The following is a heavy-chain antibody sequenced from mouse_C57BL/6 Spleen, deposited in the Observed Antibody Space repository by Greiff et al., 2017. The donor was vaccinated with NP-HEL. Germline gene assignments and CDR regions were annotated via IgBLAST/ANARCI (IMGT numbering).Heavy chain of an antibody. V-gene: IGHV1-59*01. J-gene: IGHJ3*01. CDR2: IDPSDSYT. D-gene: IGHD2-2*01. Sequence: VQLKQPGAELVRPGTSVKLSCKASGYTFTSYWMHWVKQRPGQGLEWIGVIDPSDSYTNYNQKFKGKATLTVDTSSSTAYMQLSSLTSEDSAVYYCAGGYDDAYWGQGTLVTVSA. CDR1: GYTFTSYW. CDR3: AGGYDDAY.